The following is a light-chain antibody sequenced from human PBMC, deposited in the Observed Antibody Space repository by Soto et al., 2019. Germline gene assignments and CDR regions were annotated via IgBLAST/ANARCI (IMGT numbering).Light chain of an antibody. CDR1: QSLLHSNGYNY. CDR3: MQALQTPIT. V-gene: IGKV2-28*01. CDR2: LGS. J-gene: IGKJ5*01. Sequence: IVMTQSPLSLPFTPWDPSSISCRSSQSLLHSNGYNYLDWYLQKPGQSPQLLIYLGSNRASGVPDRFSGSGSGTDFTLKISRVEAEDVGVYYCMQALQTPITFGQGTRLEIK.